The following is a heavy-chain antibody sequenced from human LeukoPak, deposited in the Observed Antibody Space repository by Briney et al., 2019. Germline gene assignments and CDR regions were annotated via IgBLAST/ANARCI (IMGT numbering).Heavy chain of an antibody. CDR3: ARDHPPNRPELEGYCSGGSCTYGMDV. J-gene: IGHJ6*02. CDR2: IIPIFGIA. D-gene: IGHD2-15*01. Sequence: GASVKLSCKASGATFSSYAISWVRQAPGQGLEWMGRIIPIFGIANYAQKFQGRVTITADKSTSTAYMELSSMRSEDTAVYYCARDHPPNRPELEGYCSGGSCTYGMDVWGQGTTVTVSS. CDR1: GATFSSYA. V-gene: IGHV1-69*04.